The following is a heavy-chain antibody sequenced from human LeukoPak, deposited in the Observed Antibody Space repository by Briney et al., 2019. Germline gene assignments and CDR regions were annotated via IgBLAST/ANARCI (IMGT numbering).Heavy chain of an antibody. CDR3: ARRGEI. D-gene: IGHD3-10*01. J-gene: IGHJ3*02. CDR1: GGSLINYY. V-gene: IGHV4-4*07. CDR2: IYTSGST. Sequence: SEALSLTCTVSGGSLINYYWHWIRQPAGKGLEWIGRIYTSGSTDYNPSLKSRVTISVDTSKNQFSLKLSFVTAADTAVYYCARRGEIWGQGTMVTVSS.